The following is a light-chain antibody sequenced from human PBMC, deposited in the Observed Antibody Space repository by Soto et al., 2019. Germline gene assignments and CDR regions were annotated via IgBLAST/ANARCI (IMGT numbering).Light chain of an antibody. V-gene: IGLV2-11*01. CDR1: GSDVGAYNY. CDR2: DVS. Sequence: QCALTQPRSVSGSPGQSVTISCTGTGSDVGAYNYVSWYQQHPGKAPKFIIYDVSKRPSGVPDRFSGSKSGNTASLTITGLQAEDEAEYYCCSYAGSPYVFGTGTKVTVL. J-gene: IGLJ1*01. CDR3: CSYAGSPYV.